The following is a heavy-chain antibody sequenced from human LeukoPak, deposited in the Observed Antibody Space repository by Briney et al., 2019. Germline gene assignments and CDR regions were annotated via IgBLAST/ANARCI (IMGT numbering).Heavy chain of an antibody. V-gene: IGHV4-34*01. CDR1: GGSFSGYY. Sequence: PSETLSLTCAVYGGSFSGYYWSWIRQPPGKGLEWIGEINHSGSTNYNPSLKSRVTMSVDTSKNQFSLKLSSVTAADTAVYYCARGKNAGEYYYYYYYMDVWGKGTTVTISS. CDR3: ARGKNAGEYYYYYYYMDV. D-gene: IGHD3-16*01. J-gene: IGHJ6*03. CDR2: INHSGST.